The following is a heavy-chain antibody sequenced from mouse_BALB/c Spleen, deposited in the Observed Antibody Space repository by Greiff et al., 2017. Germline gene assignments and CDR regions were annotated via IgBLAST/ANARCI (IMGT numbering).Heavy chain of an antibody. CDR2: ISYSGST. CDR1: GYSITSDYA. CDR3: ARGSTMITNAMDY. V-gene: IGHV3-2*02. J-gene: IGHJ4*01. Sequence: EVKLQESGPGLVKPSQSLSLTCTVTGYSITSDYAWHWIRQFPGNKLEWMGYISYSGSTSYNPSLKSRISITRDTSKNQFFLQLNSVTTEDTATYYCARGSTMITNAMDYWGQGTSVTVSS. D-gene: IGHD2-4*01.